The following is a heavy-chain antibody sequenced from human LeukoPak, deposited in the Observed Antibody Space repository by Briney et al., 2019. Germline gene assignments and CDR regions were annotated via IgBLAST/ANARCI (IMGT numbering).Heavy chain of an antibody. J-gene: IGHJ3*02. CDR1: GFSVRSNY. Sequence: GGSLRLSCAASGFSVRSNYMSWVRQAPGKGLEWVSVIYSADSTYYADSVKGRFTISRDNSKNTLYLQMNSLRAEDTAVYYCAKAGSNHGDYDVFDIWAKGQWSPSLQ. V-gene: IGHV3-53*01. D-gene: IGHD4-17*01. CDR3: AKAGSNHGDYDVFDI. CDR2: IYSADST.